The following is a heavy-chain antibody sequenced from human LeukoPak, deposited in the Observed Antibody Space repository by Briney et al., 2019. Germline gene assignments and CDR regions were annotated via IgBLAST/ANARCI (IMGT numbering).Heavy chain of an antibody. Sequence: PSETLSLTCAAYGGSFSGYYWSWIRQPPGKGLEWIGEINHSGSTNYNPSLKSRVTISVDTSKNQFSLKLSSVTAADTAVYYCARAYGSGSEYYFDYWGQGTLVTVSS. CDR2: INHSGST. V-gene: IGHV4-34*01. D-gene: IGHD3-10*01. CDR3: ARAYGSGSEYYFDY. J-gene: IGHJ4*02. CDR1: GGSFSGYY.